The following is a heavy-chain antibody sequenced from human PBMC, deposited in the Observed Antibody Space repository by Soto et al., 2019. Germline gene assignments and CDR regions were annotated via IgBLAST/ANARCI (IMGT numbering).Heavy chain of an antibody. D-gene: IGHD6-13*01. CDR1: GGSISSGGYY. V-gene: IGHV4-31*03. CDR2: IYYSGTT. J-gene: IGHJ4*02. CDR3: ARAVSTHFDY. Sequence: QVQLKESGPGLVKPSQTLSLTCTVSGGSISSGGYYWTWIGQHPGKGLEWVGSIYYSGTTYSSPSLKSRLTISVDTSKNQFSLQLNSVTAADTAVYYCARAVSTHFDYWGQGSLVNV.